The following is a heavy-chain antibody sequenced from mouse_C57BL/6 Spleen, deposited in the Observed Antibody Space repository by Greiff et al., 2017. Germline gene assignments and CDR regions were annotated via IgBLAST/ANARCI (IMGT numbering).Heavy chain of an antibody. D-gene: IGHD1-1*01. CDR1: GYTFTGYW. J-gene: IGHJ3*01. CDR2: ILPGSGST. Sequence: QVQLQHSGAELMKPGASVKLSCKATGYTFTGYWIEWVKQRPGHGLEWIGEILPGSGSTNYNEKLKGKATFTADTSPNTADMQLSSLTTEDSAIYYCATDYGSSYEAYWGQGTLVTVSA. V-gene: IGHV1-9*01. CDR3: ATDYGSSYEAY.